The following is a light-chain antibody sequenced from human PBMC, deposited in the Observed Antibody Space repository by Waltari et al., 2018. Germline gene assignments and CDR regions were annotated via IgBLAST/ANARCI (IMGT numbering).Light chain of an antibody. CDR2: DTS. Sequence: IVLTQSPATLSLFPGERATLSCRTSQSVRSYLAWYQQKPGQAPRLLIYDTSYRATGVPVRFSGSGSGTDYTLTISSLEPEDFAVYYCQHRSVWPLTFGGGTKVEMK. CDR1: QSVRSY. CDR3: QHRSVWPLT. J-gene: IGKJ4*01. V-gene: IGKV3-11*01.